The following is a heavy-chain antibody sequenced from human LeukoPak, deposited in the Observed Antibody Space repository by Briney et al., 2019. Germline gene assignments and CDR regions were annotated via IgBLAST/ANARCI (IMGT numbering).Heavy chain of an antibody. Sequence: GGSLRLSCAASGFTFSSYAMHWVRQAPGKGLEWVAVISYDGSNKYYADSVKGRFTISRDNSKNTLYLQMNSLRAEDTAVYYCARDIPNYDFWSGYPDYWGQGTLVTVSS. CDR1: GFTFSSYA. CDR2: ISYDGSNK. D-gene: IGHD3-3*01. J-gene: IGHJ4*02. CDR3: ARDIPNYDFWSGYPDY. V-gene: IGHV3-30-3*01.